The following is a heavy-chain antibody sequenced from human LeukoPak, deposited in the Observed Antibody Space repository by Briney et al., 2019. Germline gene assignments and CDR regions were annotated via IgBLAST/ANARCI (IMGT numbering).Heavy chain of an antibody. D-gene: IGHD6-19*01. CDR3: AKITPHYSSGWYGKYFDD. CDR1: GFTFSSYA. CDR2: ISGSGGST. V-gene: IGHV3-23*01. Sequence: GGSLRLSCAASGFTFSSYAMSWVRQAPGKGLEWVSAISGSGGSTYYADSVKGRFTISRDNSKNTLYLQMNSLRAEDTAVYYCAKITPHYSSGWYGKYFDDWGQGTLVTVSS. J-gene: IGHJ4*02.